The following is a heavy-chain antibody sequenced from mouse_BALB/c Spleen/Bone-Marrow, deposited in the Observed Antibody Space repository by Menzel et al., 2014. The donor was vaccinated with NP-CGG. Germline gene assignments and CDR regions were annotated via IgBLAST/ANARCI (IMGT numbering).Heavy chain of an antibody. CDR3: AREDITTVVEMDY. CDR1: GYTFSSYW. J-gene: IGHJ4*01. V-gene: IGHV1-9*01. CDR2: ILPGSGNT. D-gene: IGHD1-1*01. Sequence: VKLVESGAELMKPGASVKISCKATGYTFSSYWIEWVKPRPGHGLEWIGEILPGSGNTNYNEKFKGKATFTADTSSNTAYMQLSSLTSEDSAVYYCAREDITTVVEMDYWGQGTSVTVSS.